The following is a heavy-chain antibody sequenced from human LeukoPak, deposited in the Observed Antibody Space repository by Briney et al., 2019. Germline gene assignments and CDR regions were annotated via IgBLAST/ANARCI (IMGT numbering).Heavy chain of an antibody. D-gene: IGHD1-26*01. V-gene: IGHV4-39*07. J-gene: IGHJ4*02. CDR2: IYYSGST. CDR3: ASQKGSYDFDY. Sequence: SETLSLTCTVSGGSISSSSYYWGWIRQPPGKGLEWIGSIYYSGSTYYNPSLKSRVTISVDTSKNQFSLKLSSVTAADTAVYYCASQKGSYDFDYWGQGTLVTVSS. CDR1: GGSISSSSYY.